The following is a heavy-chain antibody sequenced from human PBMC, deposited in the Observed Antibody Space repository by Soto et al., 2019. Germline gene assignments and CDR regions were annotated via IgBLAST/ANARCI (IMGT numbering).Heavy chain of an antibody. Sequence: GGSLRLSCAASGFTFDDYAMHWVRQAPGKGLEWVSGISWNSGSIGYADSVKGRFTISRDNAKNSLYLQMNSLRAEDTALYYCAKDTGFYYDSSGYYDYWGQGT. CDR3: AKDTGFYYDSSGYYDY. CDR2: ISWNSGSI. D-gene: IGHD3-22*01. V-gene: IGHV3-9*01. CDR1: GFTFDDYA. J-gene: IGHJ4*02.